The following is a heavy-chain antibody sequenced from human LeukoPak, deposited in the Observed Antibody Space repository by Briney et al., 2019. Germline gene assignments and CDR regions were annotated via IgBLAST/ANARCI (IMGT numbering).Heavy chain of an antibody. CDR3: ARGACGSTDY. V-gene: IGHV3-7*01. Sequence: GGSLRLSCAASGFSLSGYWMTWVRQAPGKGLEWVANIKQDGSEKYYVDSVKGRFTISRDNAKNSLYLQMNSLRAEDTAVYYCARGACGSTDYWGQGTLVTVSS. CDR2: IKQDGSEK. J-gene: IGHJ4*02. D-gene: IGHD1-26*01. CDR1: GFSLSGYW.